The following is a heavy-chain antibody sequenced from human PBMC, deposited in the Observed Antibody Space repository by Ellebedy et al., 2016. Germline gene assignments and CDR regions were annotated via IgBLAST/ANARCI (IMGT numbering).Heavy chain of an antibody. CDR2: VNTFSGNT. CDR1: GYTFTTFS. Sequence: ASVKVSXXASGYTFTTFSITWVRQVPGQGLEWMGFVNTFSGNTKFAQKFQGRVSMTTDSSTHTAYMDLRSLRSDDTAVYYCAREPITMVSYYYGMDVWGQGTTVTVSS. CDR3: AREPITMVSYYYGMDV. D-gene: IGHD3-10*01. J-gene: IGHJ6*02. V-gene: IGHV1-18*04.